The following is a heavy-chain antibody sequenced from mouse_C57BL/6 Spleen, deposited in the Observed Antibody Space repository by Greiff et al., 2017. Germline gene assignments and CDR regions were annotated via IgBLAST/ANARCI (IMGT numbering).Heavy chain of an antibody. CDR2: INPNNGGT. V-gene: IGHV1-18*01. CDR1: GYTFTDYY. J-gene: IGHJ4*01. D-gene: IGHD2-10*01. Sequence: EVQGVESGPELVKPGASVKIPCKASGYTFTDYYMDWVKQSHGQSLEWIGDINPNNGGTIYNQKFKGKATLTVDTSSSTAYMALRSLTSEDTAVXSCARSYSATDAMDYWGQGTSVTVSS. CDR3: ARSYSATDAMDY.